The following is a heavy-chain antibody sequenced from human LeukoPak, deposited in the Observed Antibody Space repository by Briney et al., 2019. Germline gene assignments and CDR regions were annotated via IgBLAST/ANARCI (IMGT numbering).Heavy chain of an antibody. V-gene: IGHV5-51*01. CDR3: ARLPRKLLWFGEFSL. Sequence: GESLKISCKGSGYSFTSYWIGWVRQMPGKGLEWMGIIYPGDSDTRYSPSFQGQVTISADKSISTAYLQWSSLRASDTAMYYCARLPRKLLWFGEFSLWGQGTLVTVSS. J-gene: IGHJ4*02. D-gene: IGHD3-10*01. CDR1: GYSFTSYW. CDR2: IYPGDSDT.